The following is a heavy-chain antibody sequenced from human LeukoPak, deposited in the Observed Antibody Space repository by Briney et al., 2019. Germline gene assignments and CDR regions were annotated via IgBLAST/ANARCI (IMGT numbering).Heavy chain of an antibody. CDR3: ASYGIAAAGRRQDWYFDL. D-gene: IGHD6-13*01. V-gene: IGHV3-48*01. CDR2: ISSSSSTI. CDR1: GFTFSSYS. Sequence: GGSLRLSCAASGFTFSSYSMNWVRQAPGKGLEWVSYISSSSSTIYYADSVKGRFTISRDNAKNSLYLQMNSLRAEDTAVYYCASYGIAAAGRRQDWYFDLWGRGTLVTVSS. J-gene: IGHJ2*01.